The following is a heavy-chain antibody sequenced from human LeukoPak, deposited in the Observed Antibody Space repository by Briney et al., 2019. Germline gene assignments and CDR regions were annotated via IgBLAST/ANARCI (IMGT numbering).Heavy chain of an antibody. CDR2: INHSGST. Sequence: SETLSLTCAVYGGSFSGYYWSWIRQPPGKGLEWIGEINHSGSTYYNPSLKSRVTISVDTSKNQFSLKLSSVTAADTAVYYCASDFMITFGGVIAIRYYFDYWGQGTLVTVSS. CDR3: ASDFMITFGGVIAIRYYFDY. J-gene: IGHJ4*02. V-gene: IGHV4-34*01. D-gene: IGHD3-16*02. CDR1: GGSFSGYY.